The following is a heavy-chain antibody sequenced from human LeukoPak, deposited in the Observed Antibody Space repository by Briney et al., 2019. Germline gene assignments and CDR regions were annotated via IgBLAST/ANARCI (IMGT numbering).Heavy chain of an antibody. J-gene: IGHJ4*02. V-gene: IGHV4-31*03. Sequence: PSETLSLTCTVSGDSITSGGYYWSWIRQRPGKGLEWIGYIYKTGSTYYNPFLKSRVTMSVDTSRNQFSLKVNSVTAADTAVYYCARDVLRWGQGTLVTVSS. CDR3: ARDVLR. CDR1: GDSITSGGYY. CDR2: IYKTGST.